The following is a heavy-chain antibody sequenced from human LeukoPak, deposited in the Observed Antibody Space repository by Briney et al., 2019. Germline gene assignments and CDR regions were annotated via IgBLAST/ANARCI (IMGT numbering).Heavy chain of an antibody. V-gene: IGHV4-30-4*01. Sequence: SETLSLTCTVSGGSISSGDYYWSWIRQPPGKGLEWIGYIYYSGSTYYNPSLKSRVTISVDTSKNQFSLKLSSVTAADTAVYYCARTKEGVATIDYWGQGTLDTVSS. D-gene: IGHD5-12*01. CDR3: ARTKEGVATIDY. CDR1: GGSISSGDYY. J-gene: IGHJ4*02. CDR2: IYYSGST.